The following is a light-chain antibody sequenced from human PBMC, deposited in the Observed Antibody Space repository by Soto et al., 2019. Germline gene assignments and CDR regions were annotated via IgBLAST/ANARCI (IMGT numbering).Light chain of an antibody. J-gene: IGLJ3*02. Sequence: QSVLTQPPSVSGAPGQRVTISCTGSSSNIGAGYDVPWYQQLPGKAPKLRIYGNSNQPSGVPDRFSGSKSDTSASLAITGLQAEDEADYYCQSYDSSLSGSVFGGGTKVTVL. CDR3: QSYDSSLSGSV. CDR2: GNS. V-gene: IGLV1-40*01. CDR1: SSNIGAGYD.